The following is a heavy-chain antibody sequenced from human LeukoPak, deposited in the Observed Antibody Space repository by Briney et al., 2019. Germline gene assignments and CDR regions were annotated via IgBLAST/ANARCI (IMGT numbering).Heavy chain of an antibody. CDR3: ARHRTYYYYYMEV. D-gene: IGHD3/OR15-3a*01. Sequence: PSETLSLTCTASGGSISSYYWSWVRQAPGKGLEWIWSIYYSGSTCYNPSLKTRLTISVDTYKNQFSLKLSSVTRADTAVYYCARHRTYYYYYMEVWGKGTRVTVSS. J-gene: IGHJ6*03. CDR1: GGSISSYY. V-gene: IGHV4-39*01. CDR2: IYYSGST.